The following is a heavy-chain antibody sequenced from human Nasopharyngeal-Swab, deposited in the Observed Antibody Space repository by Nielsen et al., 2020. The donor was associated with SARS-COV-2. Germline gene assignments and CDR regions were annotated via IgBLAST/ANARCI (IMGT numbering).Heavy chain of an antibody. D-gene: IGHD4-11*01. Sequence: GESLKISCVASGFTFSSYAMSWVRQAPGKGLNWVSAISGAGSSTYYADSVKGRFTISRDNSKNTLYLQMNSLRAEDTALYYCVKGVYLHDYINYGDWFDPWGLGTLVTVSS. CDR3: VKGVYLHDYINYGDWFDP. J-gene: IGHJ5*02. V-gene: IGHV3-23*01. CDR2: ISGAGSST. CDR1: GFTFSSYA.